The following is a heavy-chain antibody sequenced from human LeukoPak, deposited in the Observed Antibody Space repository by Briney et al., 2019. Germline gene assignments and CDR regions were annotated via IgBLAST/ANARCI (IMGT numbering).Heavy chain of an antibody. CDR3: ARVAKERVGGVYYFDY. V-gene: IGHV3-13*01. D-gene: IGHD1-1*01. J-gene: IGHJ4*02. Sequence: GGSLRLSCAASGFTFSDYDTHWVRQATGKGLEWVSAIGTAGETYYTGSVKGRFTISRENAKNSLYLQMNSLRAGDTTVYYCARVAKERVGGVYYFDYWGQGTLVTASS. CDR1: GFTFSDYD. CDR2: IGTAGET.